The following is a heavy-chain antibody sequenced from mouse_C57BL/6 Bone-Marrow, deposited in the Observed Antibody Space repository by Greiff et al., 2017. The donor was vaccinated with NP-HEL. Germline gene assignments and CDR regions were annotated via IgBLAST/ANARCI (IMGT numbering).Heavy chain of an antibody. V-gene: IGHV5-16*01. CDR2: INYDGSST. J-gene: IGHJ1*03. Sequence: EVMLVESEGGLVQPGRSMKLSCTASGFTFSDYSMAWVRQVPEKGLEWVANINYDGSSTYYLDSLKSRFIISRDNAKNILYLQMSSLKSEDTATYYCAREDSGTAFYWYFDVWGTGTTVTVSS. CDR1: GFTFSDYS. CDR3: AREDSGTAFYWYFDV. D-gene: IGHD4-1*01.